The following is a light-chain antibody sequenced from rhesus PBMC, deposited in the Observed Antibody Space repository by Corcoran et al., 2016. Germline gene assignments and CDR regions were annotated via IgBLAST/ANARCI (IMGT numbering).Light chain of an antibody. CDR3: QQYNSAPLT. J-gene: IGKJ4*01. CDR1: QGISSY. CDR2: YAS. Sequence: DIQMTQSPSSLPASVGDRVTITCRASQGISSYLAWYQQKPGKAPKPLIYYASNLESGVPSRFSGSGSGKEFTLTSSSLQPEDFATYYCQQYNSAPLTFGGGTKVELK. V-gene: IGKV1-37*01.